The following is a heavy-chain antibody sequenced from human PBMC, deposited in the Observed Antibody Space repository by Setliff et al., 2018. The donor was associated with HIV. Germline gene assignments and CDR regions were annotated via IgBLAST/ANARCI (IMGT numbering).Heavy chain of an antibody. D-gene: IGHD6-25*01. CDR2: INHSGST. V-gene: IGHV4-34*01. Sequence: PSETLSLTCAVYGGSFSGYYWSWIRQPPGKGLEWIGEINHSGSTNYNPSLKSRVTISVDTSKNQSSLKLSSVTAADTAVYYCARDVYRRGPYDYWGQGTLVTVSS. CDR3: ARDVYRRGPYDY. J-gene: IGHJ4*02. CDR1: GGSFSGYY.